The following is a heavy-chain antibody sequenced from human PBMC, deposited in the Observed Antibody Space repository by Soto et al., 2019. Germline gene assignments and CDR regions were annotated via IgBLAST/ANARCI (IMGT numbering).Heavy chain of an antibody. V-gene: IGHV4-59*01. CDR3: AREGYNFGPFDY. D-gene: IGHD5-18*01. J-gene: IGHJ4*02. Sequence: SETLSLTCTVSGGSISNYYWSWIRQPPGMGLEWIASISYGGTTNYNSSLKSRVTISIDTSKNQFSLKFNSVTAADTAVYYCAREGYNFGPFDYWGQGALVTVSS. CDR2: ISYGGTT. CDR1: GGSISNYY.